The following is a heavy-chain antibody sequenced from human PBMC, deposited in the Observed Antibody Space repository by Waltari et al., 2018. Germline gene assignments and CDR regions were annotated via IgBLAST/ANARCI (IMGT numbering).Heavy chain of an antibody. Sequence: QVQLQESGTGLVKPSETLSLTCTVSGYSINNYYWIWTRPTAGKGLEWVGRIYSSGSTNYNPSLESRLTMSVDTSKNQFSLKLGSVTAADTAVYYCARASRYQLLGATGNYYYYMDVWGKGTTVIISS. CDR3: ARASRYQLLGATGNYYYYMDV. CDR1: GYSINNYY. J-gene: IGHJ6*03. V-gene: IGHV4-4*07. D-gene: IGHD2-2*01. CDR2: IYSSGST.